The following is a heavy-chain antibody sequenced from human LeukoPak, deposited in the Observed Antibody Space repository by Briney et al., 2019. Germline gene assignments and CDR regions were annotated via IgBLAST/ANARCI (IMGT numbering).Heavy chain of an antibody. CDR3: ARVPGIAAAGIYYYYYYMDV. Sequence: GSLRLSCAASGFTFINAWMAWVRQAPGKGLEWIGEINHSGSTNYNPSLKGRVTISVDTSKNQFSLKLSSVTAADTAVYYCARVPGIAAAGIYYYYYYMDVWGKGTTVTVSS. D-gene: IGHD6-13*01. V-gene: IGHV4-34*01. J-gene: IGHJ6*03. CDR1: GFTFINAW. CDR2: INHSGST.